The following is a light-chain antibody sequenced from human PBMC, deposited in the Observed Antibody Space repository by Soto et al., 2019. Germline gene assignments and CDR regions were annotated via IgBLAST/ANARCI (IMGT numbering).Light chain of an antibody. Sequence: EIVLTQSPATLSLSPGERATLSCRVSQSVSNYLAWYQQKPGQAPRLLIYDASNRATGIPARFSGSGSGTDFTLTISSLEPEDFAVYYCQQRSNWWTFGQWTKVEIK. J-gene: IGKJ1*01. CDR1: QSVSNY. CDR3: QQRSNWWT. CDR2: DAS. V-gene: IGKV3-11*01.